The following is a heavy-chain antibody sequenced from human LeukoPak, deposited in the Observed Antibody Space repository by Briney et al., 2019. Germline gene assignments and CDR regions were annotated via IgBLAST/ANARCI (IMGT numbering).Heavy chain of an antibody. CDR3: AKDLLRAVVVPAVSDY. D-gene: IGHD2-2*01. V-gene: IGHV3-30*02. Sequence: PGGSLRLSCAASGFTFSSYAMSWVRQAPGKGLEWVAFIRYDGSNKYYADSVKGRFTISRDNSKNTLYLQMNSLRAEDTAVYYCAKDLLRAVVVPAVSDYWGQGTLVTVSS. J-gene: IGHJ4*02. CDR2: IRYDGSNK. CDR1: GFTFSSYA.